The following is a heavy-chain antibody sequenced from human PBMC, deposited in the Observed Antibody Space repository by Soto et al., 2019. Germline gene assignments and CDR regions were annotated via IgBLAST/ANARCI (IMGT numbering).Heavy chain of an antibody. Sequence: PSETLSLTCTVSGASISSSSYYWGWIRQPPGRGLEGVGSFSYGGSAYYNPSLKSRVTFSVHTSRNQFSLKLSSVTATDTALFCCARHRGGFYPPFDYWGQGMLVT. J-gene: IGHJ4*02. CDR3: ARHRGGFYPPFDY. CDR2: FSYGGSA. D-gene: IGHD3-22*01. CDR1: GASISSSSYY. V-gene: IGHV4-39*01.